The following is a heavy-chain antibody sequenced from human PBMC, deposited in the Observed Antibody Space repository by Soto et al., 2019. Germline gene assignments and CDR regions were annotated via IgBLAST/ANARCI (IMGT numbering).Heavy chain of an antibody. D-gene: IGHD6-13*01. Sequence: GGSLRLSCAASGVTFSSYWMSWVRQDPGKGLEWVANIKQDGSEKYYVDSVKGRFTISRDNAKNSLYLQMNSLRAEDTAVYYCAREGWQQLVLVQDYWGQGTLDTVSS. CDR3: AREGWQQLVLVQDY. V-gene: IGHV3-7*01. CDR1: GVTFSSYW. J-gene: IGHJ4*02. CDR2: IKQDGSEK.